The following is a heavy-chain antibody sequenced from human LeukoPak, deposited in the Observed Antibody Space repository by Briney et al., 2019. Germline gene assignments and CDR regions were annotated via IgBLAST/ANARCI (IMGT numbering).Heavy chain of an antibody. V-gene: IGHV4-4*07. CDR2: IYTSGST. Sequence: SETLSLTCTVSGGSISSYYWSWIRQPAGKGLEWIGRIYTSGSTNYNPSLKSRVTMSVDTSKNQFSLKLSSVTAADTAVYYCARGAYCSGGSCYSGFDPWGQGTLVTVSS. CDR3: ARGAYCSGGSCYSGFDP. J-gene: IGHJ5*02. CDR1: GGSISSYY. D-gene: IGHD2-15*01.